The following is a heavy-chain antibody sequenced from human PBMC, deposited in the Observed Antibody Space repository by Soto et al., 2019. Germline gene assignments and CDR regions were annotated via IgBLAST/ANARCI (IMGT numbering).Heavy chain of an antibody. Sequence: HAPGQGLEWMGWINPNSGGTNYAKKFQGRVTMNRDTSISTAYMELSRLRYDDTAVYYCARDRELREEYFDYWGQGTLVTVSS. V-gene: IGHV1-2*02. CDR3: ARDRELREEYFDY. CDR2: INPNSGGT. J-gene: IGHJ4*02. D-gene: IGHD1-26*01.